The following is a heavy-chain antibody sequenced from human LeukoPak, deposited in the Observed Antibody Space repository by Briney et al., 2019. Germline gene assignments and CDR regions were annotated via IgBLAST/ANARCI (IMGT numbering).Heavy chain of an antibody. V-gene: IGHV3-23*01. CDR3: AKDLKGLYDYVRGSYAIDI. CDR2: ISARGGET. D-gene: IGHD3-16*01. J-gene: IGHJ3*02. Sequence: GGSLRLSCEASGFTFSTYGMSWVRQGPGKGLEWVSGISARGGETDYADFVKARFTISRDNSKHTLYLQMNSLRAEDTAVYYCAKDLKGLYDYVRGSYAIDIWGHGTLVTVSS. CDR1: GFTFSTYG.